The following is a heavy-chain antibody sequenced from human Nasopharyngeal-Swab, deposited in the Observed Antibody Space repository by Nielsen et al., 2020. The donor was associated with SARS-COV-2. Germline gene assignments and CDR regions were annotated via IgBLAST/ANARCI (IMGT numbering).Heavy chain of an antibody. CDR2: ILYDGSNK. CDR1: GFTFSSYR. CDR3: APAKHSYDYYYGMDV. J-gene: IGHJ6*02. V-gene: IGHV3-33*01. Sequence: SLNTSCASSGFTFSSYRLHLVRQAPGKGLEWVAVILYDGSNKYYADSAKGRFTISRDNSKNTLYLQMNSLRDEDTAVYYCAPAKHSYDYYYGMDVWGQGTMVTVSS.